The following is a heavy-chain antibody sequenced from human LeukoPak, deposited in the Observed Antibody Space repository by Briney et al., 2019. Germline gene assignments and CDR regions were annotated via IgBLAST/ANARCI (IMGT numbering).Heavy chain of an antibody. V-gene: IGHV3-48*03. CDR1: GFTFSSYE. Sequence: PGGSLRLSCAASGFTFSSYEMNWVRQAPGKGLEWVSYISSSGSTIYYADSVKGRFTISRDNAKNSLYLQMNSLRAEDTAVYYCAKAPLGGLRGNWFDPWGQGTLVTVSS. D-gene: IGHD5-12*01. CDR3: AKAPLGGLRGNWFDP. J-gene: IGHJ5*02. CDR2: ISSSGSTI.